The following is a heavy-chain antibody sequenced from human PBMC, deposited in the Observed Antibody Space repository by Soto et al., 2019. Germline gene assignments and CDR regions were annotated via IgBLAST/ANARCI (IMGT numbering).Heavy chain of an antibody. V-gene: IGHV1-18*01. CDR1: GYTFTSYG. Sequence: GASVKVSCKASGYTFTSYGISWVRQAPGQGLEWMGWISAYNGNTNYAQKLQGRVTMTTDTSTSTAYMELRSLRSDDTAVYYCARVGYCSSTSCYGDYYYYGMDVWGQGTTVTVSS. CDR2: ISAYNGNT. J-gene: IGHJ6*02. CDR3: ARVGYCSSTSCYGDYYYYGMDV. D-gene: IGHD2-2*03.